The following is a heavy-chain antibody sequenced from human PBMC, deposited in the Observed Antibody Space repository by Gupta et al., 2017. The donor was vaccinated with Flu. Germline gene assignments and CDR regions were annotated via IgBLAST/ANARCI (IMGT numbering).Heavy chain of an antibody. CDR3: ARAEYCSGGSCYLGDY. J-gene: IGHJ4*02. D-gene: IGHD2-15*01. CDR2: ISSSSSYI. CDR1: GFTFSSYS. Sequence: EVQLVESGGGLVKPGGSLRLSCAASGFTFSSYSMNWVRQAPGKGLEWVASISSSSSYIYYADSVKGRFTISRDNAKNSLYLQMNSLRAEDTAVYYCARAEYCSGGSCYLGDYWGQGTLVTVSS. V-gene: IGHV3-21*01.